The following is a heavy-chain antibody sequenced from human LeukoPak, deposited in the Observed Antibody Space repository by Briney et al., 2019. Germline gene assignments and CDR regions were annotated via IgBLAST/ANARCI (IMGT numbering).Heavy chain of an antibody. CDR1: GYTFTGYY. CDR3: ARARGDIVVVPAAIWFDP. Sequence: ASGKVSCKASGYTFTGYYMHWVRQAPGQGLEWMGWIKPNNGGTNYAQKFQGRVTMTRDTSISTAYMELSRLRSDDTAVYYCARARGDIVVVPAAIWFDPWGQGTLVTVSS. J-gene: IGHJ5*02. CDR2: IKPNNGGT. D-gene: IGHD2-2*01. V-gene: IGHV1-2*02.